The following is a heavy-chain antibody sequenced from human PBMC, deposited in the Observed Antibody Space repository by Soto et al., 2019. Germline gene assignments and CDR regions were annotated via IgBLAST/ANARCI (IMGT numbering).Heavy chain of an antibody. CDR3: AREEQYSSGRVGAFDI. J-gene: IGHJ3*02. CDR2: ISAYNGNT. Sequence: ASVKVSCKASGYSFTSYGISSVRQSPGQGLEWMGWISAYNGNTNYAQKLQGRVTMTTDTSTSTAYMELRSLRSDDTAVYYCAREEQYSSGRVGAFDIWGQGTMVTVS. V-gene: IGHV1-18*01. D-gene: IGHD6-19*01. CDR1: GYSFTSYG.